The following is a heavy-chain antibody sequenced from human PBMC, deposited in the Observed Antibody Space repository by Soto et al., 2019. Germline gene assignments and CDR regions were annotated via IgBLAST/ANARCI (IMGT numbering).Heavy chain of an antibody. Sequence: QVQLVQSGAEVKKPGASVKVSCKASGYTFTDNYIHWVRQAPGHGLEWMGWINPNTGGTNYAQKFQGRVTMTRDTSITTAYMQLSRLRSDDTDVYYCARDFSSSADGFDYWGQGTLVTVSS. V-gene: IGHV1-2*02. CDR1: GYTFTDNY. D-gene: IGHD6-6*01. CDR3: ARDFSSSADGFDY. CDR2: INPNTGGT. J-gene: IGHJ4*02.